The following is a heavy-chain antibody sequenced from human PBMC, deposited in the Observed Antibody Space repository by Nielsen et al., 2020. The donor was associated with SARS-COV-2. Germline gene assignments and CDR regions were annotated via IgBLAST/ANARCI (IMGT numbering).Heavy chain of an antibody. CDR1: GFTFSSYE. D-gene: IGHD2-15*01. CDR3: ARWGLGYCSGGSCSDAFDI. V-gene: IGHV3-48*03. Sequence: GESLKISCAASGFTFSSYEMNWVRQAPGKGLEWVSNIRSSGSSTYYADSVKGRFTTSRDNAKNSLFLQMNRLRAEDTAVYYCARWGLGYCSGGSCSDAFDIWGQGTMVTVSS. CDR2: IRSSGSST. J-gene: IGHJ3*02.